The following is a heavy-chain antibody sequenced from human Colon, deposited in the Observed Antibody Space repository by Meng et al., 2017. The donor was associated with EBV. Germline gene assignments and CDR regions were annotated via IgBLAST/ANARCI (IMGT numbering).Heavy chain of an antibody. D-gene: IGHD3-9*01. Sequence: VLQLQLGAGLLKPSAHPSLTCTVNGVSFRGYVWSWVRQPPGKGMEWIGEVSHPGSANYNPSLKSRVTISVDASEKQFSLRLTSVTAADSAVYYCARVPTTGYKDHWGQGTLVTVSS. CDR2: VSHPGSA. J-gene: IGHJ4*02. CDR3: ARVPTTGYKDH. V-gene: IGHV4-34*01. CDR1: GVSFRGYV.